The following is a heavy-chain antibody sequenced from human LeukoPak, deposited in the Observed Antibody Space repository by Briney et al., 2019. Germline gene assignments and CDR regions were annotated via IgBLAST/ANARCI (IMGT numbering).Heavy chain of an antibody. J-gene: IGHJ3*02. CDR1: GFTFSSYA. V-gene: IGHV3-30-3*01. CDR3: ARERDGYNPPDAFDI. CDR2: ISYDGSNK. D-gene: IGHD5-24*01. Sequence: GRSLRLSCAASGFTFSSYAMHWVRQAPGKGLEWVAVISYDGSNKYYADSVKGRFTISRDNSKNTLYLQMNSLRAEDTAVYYCARERDGYNPPDAFDIWGQGTMVTVSS.